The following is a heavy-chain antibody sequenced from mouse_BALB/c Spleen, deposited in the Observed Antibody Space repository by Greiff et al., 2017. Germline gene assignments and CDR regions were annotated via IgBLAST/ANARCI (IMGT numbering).Heavy chain of an antibody. D-gene: IGHD1-1*02. V-gene: IGHV1S137*01. J-gene: IGHJ2*01. CDR2: ISTYYGDA. CDR1: GYTFTDDA. CDR3: ARGGNGYFDY. Sequence: VQVVESGAELVRPWVSVTLSCKGSGYTFTDDATHWLKQSHAKSLVWSGVISTYYGDASYNQKFKGKATMTVDKSSSTAYMELARLTSEDSAIYYCARGGNGYFDYWGQGTTLTVSS.